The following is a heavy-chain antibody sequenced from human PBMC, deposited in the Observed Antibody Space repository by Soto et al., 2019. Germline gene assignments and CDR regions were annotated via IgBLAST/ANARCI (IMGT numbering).Heavy chain of an antibody. CDR3: AIIPYDFWSGYTMDV. J-gene: IGHJ6*03. CDR1: GYTFTSYD. CDR2: MNPNSGNT. V-gene: IGHV1-8*01. D-gene: IGHD3-3*01. Sequence: EASVKLSCKASGYTFTSYDINWVRQATGQGLEWMGWMNPNSGNTGYAQKFQGRVTMTRNTSISTAYMELSSLRSEDTAVCYCAIIPYDFWSGYTMDVWGKGTTVTVSS.